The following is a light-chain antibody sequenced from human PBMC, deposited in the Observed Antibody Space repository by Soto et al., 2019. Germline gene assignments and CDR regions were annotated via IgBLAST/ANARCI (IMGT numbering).Light chain of an antibody. V-gene: IGKV3-20*01. J-gene: IGKJ2*01. Sequence: EIVLTQSPGTLSLSPGERATLSCRASQSVSSSYLAWYQQKPGQAPRLLIYGASSRATGIPDRFSGSGSGTDFTLTISRLEPEDFAVYYCQYYGRSPYTLGQGTKLEIK. CDR1: QSVSSSY. CDR3: QYYGRSPYT. CDR2: GAS.